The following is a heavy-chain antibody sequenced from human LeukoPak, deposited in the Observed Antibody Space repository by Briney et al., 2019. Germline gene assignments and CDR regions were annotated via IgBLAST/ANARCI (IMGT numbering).Heavy chain of an antibody. D-gene: IGHD2-2*01. V-gene: IGHV3-66*02. CDR2: IYSGGST. CDR1: GFTVSSNA. CDR3: ARYCTSTTCYAPFY. Sequence: PGGSLRLSCAASGFTVSSNAMTWVRQAPGKGLEWVSVIYSGGSTYYADSVKGRFTISRDNSQNTLYLQMNSLSAEDTAVSYCARYCTSTTCYAPFYWGQGTLVTVPS. J-gene: IGHJ4*02.